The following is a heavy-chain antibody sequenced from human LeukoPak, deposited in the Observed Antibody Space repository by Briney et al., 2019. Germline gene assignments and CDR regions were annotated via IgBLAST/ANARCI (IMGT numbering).Heavy chain of an antibody. D-gene: IGHD6-13*01. CDR3: ARERVASSTYYGLEAMDV. CDR2: IYHSGST. Sequence: SETLSLTCTVSGDSISSDGFYWNWIRQHPGKGLESIGYIYHSGSTYYNPSLKSRVTISVDTSKNQFSLKLSSVTAADTAVYYCARERVASSTYYGLEAMDVWGQGTTVTVSS. CDR1: GDSISSDGFY. J-gene: IGHJ6*02. V-gene: IGHV4-31*03.